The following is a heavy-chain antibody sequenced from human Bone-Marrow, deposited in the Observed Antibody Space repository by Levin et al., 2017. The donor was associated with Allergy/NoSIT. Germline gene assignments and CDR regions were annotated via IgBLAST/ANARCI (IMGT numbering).Heavy chain of an antibody. CDR1: GGSFSGYY. CDR2: INHSGST. J-gene: IGHJ1*01. V-gene: IGHV4-34*01. Sequence: PSETLSLTCAVYGGSFSGYYWSWIRQPPGKGLEWIGEINHSGSTNYNPSLKSRVTISVDTSKNQFSLKLSSVTAADTAVYYCARGSRSNDFWSGYHLAEYFQHWGQGTLVTVSS. D-gene: IGHD3-3*01. CDR3: ARGSRSNDFWSGYHLAEYFQH.